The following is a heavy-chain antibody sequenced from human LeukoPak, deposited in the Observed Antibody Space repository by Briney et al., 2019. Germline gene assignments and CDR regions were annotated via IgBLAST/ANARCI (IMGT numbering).Heavy chain of an antibody. V-gene: IGHV4-59*01. CDR2: ISYSGST. D-gene: IGHD4-17*01. CDR1: GGSISSYY. J-gene: IGHJ4*02. CDR3: AKLTTGYGDYALDY. Sequence: SETLSLSCTVSGGSISSYYWSWIRQPPGKGLEWIGYISYSGSTNYNPSLKSRVTISVDTSKNQFSLNLTPVTAADTAVYYCAKLTTGYGDYALDYWGQGILVAVSS.